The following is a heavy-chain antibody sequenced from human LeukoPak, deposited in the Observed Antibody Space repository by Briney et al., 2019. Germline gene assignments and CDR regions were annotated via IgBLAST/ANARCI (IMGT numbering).Heavy chain of an antibody. CDR1: GYTFTGYY. J-gene: IGHJ4*02. CDR2: INPNSGGT. V-gene: IGHV1-2*06. Sequence: ASVKVSCKASGYTFTGYYMHWVRQAPGQGLEWMGRINPNSGGTNYAQKFQGRVTMTRDTSIRTAYMELSRLRSDDTAVYYCARVGSVGSGSYYGYWGRGTLVTVSS. CDR3: ARVGSVGSGSYYGY. D-gene: IGHD3-10*01.